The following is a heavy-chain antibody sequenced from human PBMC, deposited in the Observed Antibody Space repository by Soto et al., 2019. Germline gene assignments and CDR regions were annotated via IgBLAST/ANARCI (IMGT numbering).Heavy chain of an antibody. D-gene: IGHD6-13*01. CDR2: ISGSGGST. V-gene: IGHV3-23*01. CDR3: AKGFSSSWYYYGMDV. Sequence: GGSLRLSCAASGFTFSSYAMSWVRQAPGKGLEWASAISGSGGSTYYADSVKGRFTISRDNSKNTLYLQMNSLRAEDTAVYYCAKGFSSSWYYYGMDVWGQGTTVTVSS. J-gene: IGHJ6*02. CDR1: GFTFSSYA.